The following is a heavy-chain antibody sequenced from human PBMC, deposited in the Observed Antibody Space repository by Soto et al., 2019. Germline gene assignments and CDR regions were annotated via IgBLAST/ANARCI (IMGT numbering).Heavy chain of an antibody. J-gene: IGHJ5*02. CDR3: ARVSDVWSESLEGGWLEP. D-gene: IGHD3-3*01. Sequence: EVQLVESGGGLVQPGGSLRLSCAASGFTFSSYWMSWVRQAPGKGLEWVANIKQDGSEKYYVDSVKGRFTISRDNAKKSLYLKMKRLRDEDAAVYYCARVSDVWSESLEGGWLEPWGQRTLVTVSS. CDR2: IKQDGSEK. V-gene: IGHV3-7*01. CDR1: GFTFSSYW.